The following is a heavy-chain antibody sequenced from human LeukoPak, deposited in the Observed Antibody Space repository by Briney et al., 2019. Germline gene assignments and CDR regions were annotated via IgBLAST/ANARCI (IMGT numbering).Heavy chain of an antibody. J-gene: IGHJ4*02. V-gene: IGHV3-48*02. CDR2: ISSSSSTI. CDR3: ARARASGRSGFDY. CDR1: GLTVSSYS. Sequence: PGGSLRLSCVASGLTVSSYSMNWVRQVPGKGLEWVSYISSSSSTIYYADSVKGRFTISRDNAKNSLDLQMNSLRDEDTAVYYCARARASGRSGFDYWGQGTLVTVSS. D-gene: IGHD2-15*01.